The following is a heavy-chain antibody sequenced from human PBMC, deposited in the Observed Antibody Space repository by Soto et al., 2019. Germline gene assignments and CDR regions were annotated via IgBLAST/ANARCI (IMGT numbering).Heavy chain of an antibody. J-gene: IGHJ6*02. V-gene: IGHV2-70*01. Sequence: SGPTLVNPTQTLTLTCTFSGFSLSTSGMCVSWIRQPPGKALEWLALIDWDDDKYYSTSLKTRLTISKDTSKNQVVLTMTNMDPVDTATYYCARTPRYCSGGSCFSNYYYGMDVWGQGTTVTVSS. CDR2: IDWDDDK. CDR1: GFSLSTSGMC. CDR3: ARTPRYCSGGSCFSNYYYGMDV. D-gene: IGHD2-15*01.